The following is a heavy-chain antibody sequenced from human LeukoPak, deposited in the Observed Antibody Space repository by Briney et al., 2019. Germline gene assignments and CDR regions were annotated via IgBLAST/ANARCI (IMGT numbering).Heavy chain of an antibody. CDR2: MFTSGDT. CDR1: GGSIDAYY. V-gene: IGHV4-4*07. D-gene: IGHD3-22*01. Sequence: PSETLSLTCTVSGGSIDAYYWTWIRQPGDKRLEWLGRMFTSGDTYYNPSLRGRLTISLDTAKNQIFLKLTSVTAADTAVYYCARDEAESSGYSHWGQGTLVTVSS. CDR3: ARDEAESSGYSH. J-gene: IGHJ4*02.